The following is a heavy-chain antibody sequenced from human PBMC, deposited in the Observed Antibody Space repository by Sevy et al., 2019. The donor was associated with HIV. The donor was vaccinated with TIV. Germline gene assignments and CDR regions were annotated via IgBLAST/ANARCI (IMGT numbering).Heavy chain of an antibody. J-gene: IGHJ3*02. V-gene: IGHV3-53*01. CDR2: IYSGGST. CDR1: GFTVSSNY. Sequence: GGSLRLSCAASGFTVSSNYMSWVRQAPGKGLEWASVIYSGGSTYYADSVKGRFTISRDNSKNTLYLQMNSLRAEDTAVYYCARERAPSSWQQRDAFDIWGQGTMVTVSS. D-gene: IGHD6-13*01. CDR3: ARERAPSSWQQRDAFDI.